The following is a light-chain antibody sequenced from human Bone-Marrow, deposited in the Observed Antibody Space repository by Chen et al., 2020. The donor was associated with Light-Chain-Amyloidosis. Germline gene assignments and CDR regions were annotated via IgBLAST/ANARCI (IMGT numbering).Light chain of an antibody. J-gene: IGKJ1*01. Sequence: EIVLTQSPGTLSLSPGDRATLSCRASLSVVSRYLAWYQQRPGQAPRLLIYSTSSRATGGPDRFSGSGSGTDFTLTITRREPEEFAVYDCQQYDNSPMWTFAQGTKVEIK. V-gene: IGKV3-20*01. CDR1: LSVVSRY. CDR3: QQYDNSPMWT. CDR2: STS.